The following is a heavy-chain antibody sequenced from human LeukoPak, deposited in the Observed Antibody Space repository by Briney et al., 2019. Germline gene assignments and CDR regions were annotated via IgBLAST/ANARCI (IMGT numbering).Heavy chain of an antibody. CDR1: GGSISGYS. V-gene: IGHV4-59*01. J-gene: IGHJ5*02. Sequence: SETLSLTCTVSGGSISGYSWSWIRQPPGKGLECIGYIYYSGSTNYNPSLKSRVTMSVDTSKNQFSLSLSSVTAADTAVYYCARAKLRNWFDPWGQGTLVTASS. CDR3: ARAKLRNWFDP. CDR2: IYYSGST. D-gene: IGHD1-1*01.